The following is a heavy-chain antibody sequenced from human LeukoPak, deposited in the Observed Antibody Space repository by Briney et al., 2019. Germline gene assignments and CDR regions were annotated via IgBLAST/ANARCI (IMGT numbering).Heavy chain of an antibody. J-gene: IGHJ4*02. Sequence: GGSLRLSCTASGFTFTNAWMTGVRQAPGKGLVWVGRIKSASDGGTTDYAAPVKGRITISRDESKNTLYLQMDSLNSEDSAVYYCTTEYYYDSSGSLFYFDYWGQGSLVTVSS. CDR1: GFTFTNAW. V-gene: IGHV3-15*01. D-gene: IGHD3-22*01. CDR2: IKSASDGGTT. CDR3: TTEYYYDSSGSLFYFDY.